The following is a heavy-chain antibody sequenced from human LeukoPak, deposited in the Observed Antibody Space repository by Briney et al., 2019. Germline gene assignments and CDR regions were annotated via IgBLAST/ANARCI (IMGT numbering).Heavy chain of an antibody. CDR1: GGSFSSSAYY. Sequence: KPSETLSLTCIVSGGSFSSSAYYWSWIRQPPGKGLEWIGYIYYSGSTNYNPSLKSRVTISVDTSKNQFSLKLSSVTAADTAVYYCARDPPASGSYGMDVWGQGTTVTVSS. CDR3: ARDPPASGSYGMDV. D-gene: IGHD1-26*01. J-gene: IGHJ6*02. V-gene: IGHV4-61*08. CDR2: IYYSGST.